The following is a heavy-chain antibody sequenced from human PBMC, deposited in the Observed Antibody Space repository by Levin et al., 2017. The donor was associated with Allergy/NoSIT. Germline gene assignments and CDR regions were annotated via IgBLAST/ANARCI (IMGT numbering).Heavy chain of an antibody. D-gene: IGHD2/OR15-2a*01. J-gene: IGHJ3*02. CDR1: GFTFDDYG. Sequence: GGSLRLSCAASGFTFDDYGMSWVRQAPGKGLEWVSGINWNGGSTGYADPVKGRLTISRDNAKNSLYLQMNSLRAEEAAVYHCARHRFTMNIHDGFDIWGQGTMVIVSS. CDR3: ARHRFTMNIHDGFDI. V-gene: IGHV3-20*01. CDR2: INWNGGST.